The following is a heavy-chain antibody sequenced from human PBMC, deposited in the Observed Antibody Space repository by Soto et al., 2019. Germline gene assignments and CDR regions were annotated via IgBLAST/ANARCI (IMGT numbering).Heavy chain of an antibody. Sequence: QVQLQESGPGLVKPSQTLSLTCTVSGDSITSGDFYWTWIRQPPGKGLEWIGYVYYSGSTYFNPSLNSRVSMSVDTSKNQFSLKVYSVTSADTAVYYCARGEWELPIDYWVQGTLVTVSS. J-gene: IGHJ4*02. CDR1: GDSITSGDFY. CDR3: ARGEWELPIDY. V-gene: IGHV4-30-4*01. D-gene: IGHD1-26*01. CDR2: VYYSGST.